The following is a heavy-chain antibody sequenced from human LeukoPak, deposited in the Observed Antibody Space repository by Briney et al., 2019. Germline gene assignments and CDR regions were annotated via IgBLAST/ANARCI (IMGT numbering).Heavy chain of an antibody. D-gene: IGHD5-12*01. Sequence: SETLSLTCTVSGGSVSSGSYHWSWIRQPPGKGLEWIGYIYYSGSTNYNPSLKSRVTISVDTSKNQFSLKLSSVTAADTAVYYCARDGYSGYGWGQGTLVTVSS. CDR3: ARDGYSGYG. V-gene: IGHV4-61*01. CDR2: IYYSGST. CDR1: GGSVSSGSYH. J-gene: IGHJ4*02.